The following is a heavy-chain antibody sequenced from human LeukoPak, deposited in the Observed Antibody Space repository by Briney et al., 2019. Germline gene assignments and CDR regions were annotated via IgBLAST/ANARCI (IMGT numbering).Heavy chain of an antibody. V-gene: IGHV3-21*01. CDR3: VRVQHSSSWYDY. J-gene: IGHJ4*02. CDR2: ISSSSSYI. CDR1: GFTFSSYS. Sequence: GGSLRLSCAASGFTFSSYSMNWVRQAPGKGLEWVSSISSSSSYIYYADSVKGRFTISRDNAKNSLYLQMNSLRAEDTAVYYCVRVQHSSSWYDYWGQGTLVTVSS. D-gene: IGHD6-13*01.